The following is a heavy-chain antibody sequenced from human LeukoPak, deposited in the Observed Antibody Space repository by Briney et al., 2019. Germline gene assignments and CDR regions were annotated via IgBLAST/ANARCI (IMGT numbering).Heavy chain of an antibody. Sequence: PGGSLRLSCAASGLTFSSYSMNWVRQAPGKGLEWVASISSSSSNIYYADSVKGRFTISRDNAKQSLYLQMNSLRADKTAVYYCAMNLRYYGSREHDYFDIWGQGTMVTVSS. D-gene: IGHD3-10*01. J-gene: IGHJ3*02. V-gene: IGHV3-21*01. CDR2: ISSSSSNI. CDR1: GLTFSSYS. CDR3: AMNLRYYGSREHDYFDI.